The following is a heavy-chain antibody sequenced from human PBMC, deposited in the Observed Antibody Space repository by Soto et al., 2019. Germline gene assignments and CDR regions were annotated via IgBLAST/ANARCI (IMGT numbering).Heavy chain of an antibody. CDR1: GFTFSSYA. CDR2: ISGSGGST. CDR3: AKLGYYDILTGYYSAFDI. V-gene: IGHV3-23*01. Sequence: GGSLRLSCAASGFTFSSYAMSWVRQAPGKGLEWVSAISGSGGSTYYADSVKGRFTISRDNSKNTLYLQMNSLRAEDTAVYYCAKLGYYDILTGYYSAFDIWGQGTMVTVSS. J-gene: IGHJ3*02. D-gene: IGHD3-9*01.